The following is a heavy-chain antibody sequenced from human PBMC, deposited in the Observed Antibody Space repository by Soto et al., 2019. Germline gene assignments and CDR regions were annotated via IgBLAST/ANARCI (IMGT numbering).Heavy chain of an antibody. CDR1: GYTFTSYG. Sequence: ASVKVSCKASGYTFTSYGISWVRQAPGQGLEWMGWISAYNGNTNYAQKLQGRVTMTTDTSTSTAYMELRSLRSDDTAVYYCARGVSWFGELVYYYFDYWGQGTLVTVSS. CDR3: ARGVSWFGELVYYYFDY. CDR2: ISAYNGNT. V-gene: IGHV1-18*04. D-gene: IGHD3-10*01. J-gene: IGHJ4*02.